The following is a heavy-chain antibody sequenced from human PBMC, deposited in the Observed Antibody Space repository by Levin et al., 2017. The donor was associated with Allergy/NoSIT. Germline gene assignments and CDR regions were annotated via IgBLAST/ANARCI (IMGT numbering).Heavy chain of an antibody. CDR2: IYNSGTT. V-gene: IGHV4-39*07. Sequence: SETLSLTCSVSGDSISSSPYCWGWVRQPPGKGLEWIGTIYNSGTTYSNPSLKSRVTISVDTSKNQFSLKLSSVTAADTAVYYCARGKGYSSSRVAFDIWGQGTMVTVSS. CDR3: ARGKGYSSSRVAFDI. J-gene: IGHJ3*02. D-gene: IGHD6-6*01. CDR1: GDSISSSPYC.